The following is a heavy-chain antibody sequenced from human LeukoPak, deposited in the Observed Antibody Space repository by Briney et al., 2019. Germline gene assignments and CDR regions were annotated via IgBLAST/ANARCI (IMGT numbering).Heavy chain of an antibody. Sequence: PSETLSLTCAVSGDSMSSGGYSWSWIRQPPGKGLQFIGYIYHSGTTYYDPSLRSRLTISVDRAENQLSLTLTSVTAADTAIYYCAKMSSASNWFDPWGRGILVTVSS. CDR1: GDSMSSGGYS. D-gene: IGHD6-19*01. V-gene: IGHV4-30-2*01. J-gene: IGHJ5*02. CDR3: AKMSSASNWFDP. CDR2: IYHSGTT.